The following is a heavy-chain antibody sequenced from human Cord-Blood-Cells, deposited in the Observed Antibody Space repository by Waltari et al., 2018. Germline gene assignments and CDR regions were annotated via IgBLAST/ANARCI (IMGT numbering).Heavy chain of an antibody. CDR3: ARGAARPSWYYFDY. CDR1: RGTFSTYA. J-gene: IGHJ4*02. V-gene: IGHV1-69*06. Sequence: QVQLVQSGAQVKKPGSPVKVSCKASRGTFSTYAISWGRQGPGQGLEWMGGIIPIFGTANYAQKFQGRVTITADKSTSTAYMELSSLRAEDTAVYYCARGAARPSWYYFDYWGQGTLVTVSS. CDR2: IIPIFGTA. D-gene: IGHD6-6*01.